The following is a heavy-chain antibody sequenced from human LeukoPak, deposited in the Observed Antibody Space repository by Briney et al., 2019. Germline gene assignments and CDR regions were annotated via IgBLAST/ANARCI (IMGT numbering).Heavy chain of an antibody. CDR2: ISYDGSNK. J-gene: IGHJ4*02. D-gene: IGHD3-22*01. V-gene: IGHV3-30*18. CDR3: AKRADYYDSSGYDY. CDR1: GFTFSSYG. Sequence: GGSLRLSCAASGFTFSSYGKHWVRQAPGKGLEWVAVISYDGSNKYYADSVKGRFTISRDNSKNTLYLQMNSLRAEDTAVYYCAKRADYYDSSGYDYWGQGTLVTVSS.